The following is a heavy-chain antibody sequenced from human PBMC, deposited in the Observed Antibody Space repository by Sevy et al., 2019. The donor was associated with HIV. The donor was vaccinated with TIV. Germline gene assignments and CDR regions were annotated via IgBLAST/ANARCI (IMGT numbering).Heavy chain of an antibody. CDR1: GYPFTSFG. V-gene: IGHV1-18*01. D-gene: IGHD2-15*01. Sequence: ASVKVSCKGSGYPFTSFGISWVRQAPGQGLEWMGWINTNNGNANYAQKYQGRVTMTRDTSTSTAYMELRSLRSDDTAVYYCAKDRWYCSGGSCYIQVWGQGTLVTVSS. CDR2: INTNNGNA. J-gene: IGHJ1*01. CDR3: AKDRWYCSGGSCYIQV.